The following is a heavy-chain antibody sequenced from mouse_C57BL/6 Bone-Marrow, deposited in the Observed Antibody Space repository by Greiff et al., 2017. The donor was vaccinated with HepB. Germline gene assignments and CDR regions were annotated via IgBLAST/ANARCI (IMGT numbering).Heavy chain of an antibody. Sequence: EVQVVESGPGLVKPSQSLSLTCSVTGYSITSGYYWNWIRQFPGNKLEWMGYISYDGSNNYNPSLKNRISITRDTSKNQFFLKLNSVTTEDTATYYCARHYYGSSYDWFAYWGQGTLVTVSA. J-gene: IGHJ3*01. D-gene: IGHD1-1*01. CDR1: GYSITSGYY. CDR3: ARHYYGSSYDWFAY. CDR2: ISYDGSN. V-gene: IGHV3-6*01.